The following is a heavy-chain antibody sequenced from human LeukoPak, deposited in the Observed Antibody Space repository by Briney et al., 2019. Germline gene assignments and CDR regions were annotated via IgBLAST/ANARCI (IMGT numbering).Heavy chain of an antibody. CDR3: AKDLLGYFDWLGWFDP. Sequence: GGSLRLSCAASGFTFSSYGMSWVRQTPGKGLEWVSAISGSGGSTYYADSVKGRFTISRDNSKNTLYLQMNSLRAEDTAVYYCAKDLLGYFDWLGWFDPWGQGTLVTVSS. CDR1: GFTFSSYG. J-gene: IGHJ5*02. CDR2: ISGSGGST. D-gene: IGHD3-9*01. V-gene: IGHV3-23*01.